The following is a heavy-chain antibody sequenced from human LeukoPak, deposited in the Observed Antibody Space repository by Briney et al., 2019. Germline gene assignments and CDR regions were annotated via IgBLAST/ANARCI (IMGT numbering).Heavy chain of an antibody. D-gene: IGHD6-13*01. CDR2: INPNSGGT. CDR1: GYTFTGYY. CDR3: ASSARDSRWWGGDY. Sequence: VASVKVSCKASGYTFTGYYMHWVRQAPGQGLEWMGRINPNSGGTNYAQKFQGRVTMTRDTSISTAYMELSRLRSDDTGVYYCASSARDSRWWGGDYRGEGTLVTVSS. J-gene: IGHJ4*02. V-gene: IGHV1-2*05.